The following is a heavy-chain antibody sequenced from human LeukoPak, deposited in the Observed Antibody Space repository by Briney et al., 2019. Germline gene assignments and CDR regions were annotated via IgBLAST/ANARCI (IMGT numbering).Heavy chain of an antibody. CDR3: ARFAPLVVPAAMNAFDI. V-gene: IGHV4-61*02. Sequence: SPTLSLTCTVSGGSISSGSYYWSWIRQPAGKGREWIGRIYTSESTNYNPSLKSRVTISVDTSKNQFSLKLSSVTAADTAVYYCARFAPLVVPAAMNAFDIWGQGTMFTVSS. D-gene: IGHD2-2*01. CDR2: IYTSEST. J-gene: IGHJ3*02. CDR1: GGSISSGSYY.